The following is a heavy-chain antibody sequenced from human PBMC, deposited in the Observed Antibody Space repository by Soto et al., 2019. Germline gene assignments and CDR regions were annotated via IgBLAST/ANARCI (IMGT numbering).Heavy chain of an antibody. Sequence: GVSVKVSCKASGYTFTGYYMHWVRQAPGQGLEWMGWINPNSGGTNYAQKFQGWVTMTRDTSISTAYMELSRLRSDDTAVYYCARVQGSYSSSWYFDYWGQGTLVTVSS. CDR3: ARVQGSYSSSWYFDY. CDR2: INPNSGGT. V-gene: IGHV1-2*04. D-gene: IGHD6-13*01. J-gene: IGHJ4*02. CDR1: GYTFTGYY.